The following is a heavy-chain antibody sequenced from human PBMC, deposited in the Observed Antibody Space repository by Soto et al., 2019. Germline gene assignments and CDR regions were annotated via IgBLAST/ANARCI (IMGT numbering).Heavy chain of an antibody. CDR3: ARDGSSGSSYKNFFDP. CDR1: GDDITTGGFY. Sequence: SXTKSLTCTVSGDDITTGGFYWSWIRPHPGKGLEWIWYIHHSGKAYYSPSLESRATISVDTSKSQFFLKLTSMTAADTAVCYFARDGSSGSSYKNFFDPWGQGILVSVS. V-gene: IGHV4-31*03. J-gene: IGHJ5*02. D-gene: IGHD3-22*01. CDR2: IHHSGKA.